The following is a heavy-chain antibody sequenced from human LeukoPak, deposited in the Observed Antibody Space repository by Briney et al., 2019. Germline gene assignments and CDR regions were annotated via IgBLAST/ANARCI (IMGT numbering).Heavy chain of an antibody. Sequence: GGPLRLSCAASGFTFGSYGMSWVRQAPGKGLEWVSFITPNADRTSYADSVEGRFTISRDNPRNTLYMQMNSLRDEDTALYYCAIMHGYYDGSGYWVQWGQGTLVTVSS. CDR3: AIMHGYYDGSGYWVQ. CDR1: GFTFGSYG. J-gene: IGHJ1*01. CDR2: ITPNADRT. D-gene: IGHD3-22*01. V-gene: IGHV3-23*01.